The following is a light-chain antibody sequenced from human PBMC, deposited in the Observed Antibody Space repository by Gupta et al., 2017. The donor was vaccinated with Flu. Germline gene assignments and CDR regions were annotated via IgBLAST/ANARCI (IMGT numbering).Light chain of an antibody. Sequence: SALTQPASVSGSPAPSVTISCTGTSSDVGGYNYVSWYQHHPGKAPNLMIYEVSNRPSGVAYRFSGAKSGTTATMTISGLQAEDEADYYCSSETSSSTIYVFGTGTKFTVL. CDR1: SSDVGGYNY. J-gene: IGLJ1*01. V-gene: IGLV2-14*01. CDR2: EVS. CDR3: SSETSSSTIYV.